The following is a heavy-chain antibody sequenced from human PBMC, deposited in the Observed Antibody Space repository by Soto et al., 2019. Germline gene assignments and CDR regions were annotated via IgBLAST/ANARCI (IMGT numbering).Heavy chain of an antibody. D-gene: IGHD3-9*01. J-gene: IGHJ4*02. V-gene: IGHV5-10-1*01. CDR3: ARRYTGFDF. CDR2: IDPTDSNT. CDR1: VYSFAAYW. Sequence: GESLKISCKGSVYSFAAYWITWVRQMPGKGLEYMGMIDPTDSNTYYRPSFQGHVTFSVDKSISTAYLQWSSLKASDTAMYYCARRYTGFDFWGQGTPVTVSS.